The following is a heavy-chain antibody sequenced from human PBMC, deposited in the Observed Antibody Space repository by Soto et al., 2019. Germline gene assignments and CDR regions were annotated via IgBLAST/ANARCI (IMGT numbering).Heavy chain of an antibody. Sequence: SETLSLTCAVSGGSLSSGGYSWSWIRQPPGKGLEWIGYIYHSGSTYYNPSLKSRVTISVDRSKNQFSLKLSSVTAADTAVYYCARVVVAATGAFDIWGQGTMVTVSS. CDR3: ARVVVAATGAFDI. V-gene: IGHV4-30-2*01. D-gene: IGHD2-15*01. CDR2: IYHSGST. CDR1: GGSLSSGGYS. J-gene: IGHJ3*02.